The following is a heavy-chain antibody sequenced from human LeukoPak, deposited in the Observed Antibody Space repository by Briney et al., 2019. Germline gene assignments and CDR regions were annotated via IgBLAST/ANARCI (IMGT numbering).Heavy chain of an antibody. D-gene: IGHD3-3*01. CDR1: GGTFSSYA. J-gene: IGHJ5*02. V-gene: IGHV1-69*04. CDR3: ARARHDFWSGITPRWFDP. Sequence: VASVKVSCKASGGTFSSYAISWVRQAPGQGLEWMGRIIPILGIANYAQKFQGRVTITADKSTSTAYMELSSLRSEDTAVYYCARARHDFWSGITPRWFDPWGQGTLVTVSS. CDR2: IIPILGIA.